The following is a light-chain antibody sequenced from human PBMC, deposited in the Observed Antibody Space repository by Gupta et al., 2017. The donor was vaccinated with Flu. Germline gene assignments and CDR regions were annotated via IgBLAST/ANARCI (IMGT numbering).Light chain of an antibody. CDR1: SLRNSY. Sequence: SSALPPAPAVSVALGQTVRITCQGDSLRNSYASWYQQKPGQAPVLVIYAKNIRPSGSPDRFSGSSSGNTAAVTITGAQAEEEADYYCNSRDSTDNNQEVFGGGTKLTVL. CDR2: AKN. CDR3: NSRDSTDNNQEV. V-gene: IGLV3-19*01. J-gene: IGLJ2*01.